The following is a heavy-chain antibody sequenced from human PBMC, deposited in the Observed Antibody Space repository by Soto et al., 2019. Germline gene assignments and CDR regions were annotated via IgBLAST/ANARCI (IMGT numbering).Heavy chain of an antibody. Sequence: EVQLVESGGGLIQPGGSLRLSCAVSGFTVSNNYMSWVRQAPGKGLEGVSVIYSGGYTAYGDSVKGRFTISRDNSKNTLNLKKNSRGPAATAVYYCPSRPGGGGYWGQGTLVTVSS. CDR2: IYSGGYT. D-gene: IGHD6-6*01. J-gene: IGHJ4*02. V-gene: IGHV3-53*01. CDR1: GFTVSNNY. CDR3: PSRPGGGGY.